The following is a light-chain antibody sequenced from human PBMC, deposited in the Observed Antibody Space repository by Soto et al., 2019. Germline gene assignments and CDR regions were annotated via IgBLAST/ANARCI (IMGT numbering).Light chain of an antibody. CDR1: QGITKY. CDR2: AAS. Sequence: DIQMTQSPSSLSASVGDRVTITCRASQGITKYLAWYQQKPGKVPNLLISAASTLQSRVPSRFSGSGSGTEFTFNISSLQPEDVSTYYCQKYNSAPWTFGQGTKVEIK. V-gene: IGKV1-27*01. CDR3: QKYNSAPWT. J-gene: IGKJ1*01.